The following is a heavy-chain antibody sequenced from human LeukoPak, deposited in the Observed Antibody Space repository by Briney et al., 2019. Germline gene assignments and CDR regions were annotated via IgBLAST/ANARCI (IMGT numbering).Heavy chain of an antibody. CDR3: ARHVGFITMVRGVINNNWFDP. CDR2: IHYSGTT. D-gene: IGHD3-10*01. V-gene: IGHV4-39*01. CDR1: GGSISSSSYY. J-gene: IGHJ5*02. Sequence: PSETLSLTCTVSGGSISSSSYYWGWIRQSPGKGLEWIGSIHYSGTTYYKSSLKSRVTISVDTSKKQFSLKLSSVTAADTAVYYCARHVGFITMVRGVINNNWFDPWGQGTLVTVSS.